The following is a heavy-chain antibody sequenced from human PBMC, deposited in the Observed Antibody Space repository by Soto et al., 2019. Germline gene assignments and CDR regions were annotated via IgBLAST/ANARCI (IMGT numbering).Heavy chain of an antibody. V-gene: IGHV4-39*01. Sequence: SETLSLTCTVSGGSISSSSYYWGWIRQPPGKGLEWIGSIYYSGSTYYNPSLKSRVTISVDTSKNQFSLKLSSVTAADTAVYYCARHIGILTGYYRLGWFDPWGQGTLVTVSS. J-gene: IGHJ5*02. CDR1: GGSISSSSYY. D-gene: IGHD3-9*01. CDR3: ARHIGILTGYYRLGWFDP. CDR2: IYYSGST.